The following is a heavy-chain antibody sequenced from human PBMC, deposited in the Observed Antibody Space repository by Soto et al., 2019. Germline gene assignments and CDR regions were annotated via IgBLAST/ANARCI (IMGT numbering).Heavy chain of an antibody. J-gene: IGHJ4*02. D-gene: IGHD6-13*01. V-gene: IGHV4-4*02. Sequence: SETLSLTCTVSSGSITSSKWWSWVRQPPGKGLEWIGEIYHGGSTNYNPSLKGRVTISVDKSKNQLSLQLNSATAADTAVYYCASHLIMPGTRGFDSWGQGTLVTVSS. CDR2: IYHGGST. CDR3: ASHLIMPGTRGFDS. CDR1: SGSITSSKW.